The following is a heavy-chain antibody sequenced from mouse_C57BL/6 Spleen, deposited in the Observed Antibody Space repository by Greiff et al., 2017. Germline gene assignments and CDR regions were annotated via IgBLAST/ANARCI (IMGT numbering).Heavy chain of an antibody. D-gene: IGHD2-4*01. CDR2: IYPRDGST. Sequence: VQLQQSGPELVKPGASVKLSCKASGYTFTSYDINWVKQSPGKGLEWIGGIYPRDGSTKYNEKFKGKATLTVDTSSSTAYLELDGLTTEDCAVYFCARFDYSFDYWGQGTTLTVSS. J-gene: IGHJ2*01. V-gene: IGHV1-85*01. CDR3: ARFDYSFDY. CDR1: GYTFTSYD.